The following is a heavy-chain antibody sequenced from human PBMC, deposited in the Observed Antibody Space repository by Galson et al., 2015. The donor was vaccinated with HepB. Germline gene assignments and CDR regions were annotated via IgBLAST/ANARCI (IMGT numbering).Heavy chain of an antibody. Sequence: SLRLSGAASGFSFSSYYMNWVRQAPGKGLEWVSFISDSSTTIKYADSVKGRFTVSRDNAQNSLFLQMNSLRAEDTAIYYCARQHSSGCLDYWGQGTLVTVSS. D-gene: IGHD3-22*01. CDR1: GFSFSSYY. CDR2: ISDSSTTI. V-gene: IGHV3-48*01. CDR3: ARQHSSGCLDY. J-gene: IGHJ4*02.